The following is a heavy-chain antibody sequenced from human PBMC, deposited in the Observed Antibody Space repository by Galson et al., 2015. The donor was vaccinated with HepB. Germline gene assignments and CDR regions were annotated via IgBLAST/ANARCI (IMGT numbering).Heavy chain of an antibody. D-gene: IGHD4-17*01. V-gene: IGHV3-23*01. Sequence: SLRLSCAASGFTFSSYAMSWVRQAPGKGLEWVSAISGGGGSTYYADSVKGQFTISRDNSKNTLYLQMNSLRAEDTALYYCATSVIDPVDGDVYCFDYWGQGTLVTVSS. CDR2: ISGGGGST. CDR3: ATSVIDPVDGDVYCFDY. J-gene: IGHJ4*02. CDR1: GFTFSSYA.